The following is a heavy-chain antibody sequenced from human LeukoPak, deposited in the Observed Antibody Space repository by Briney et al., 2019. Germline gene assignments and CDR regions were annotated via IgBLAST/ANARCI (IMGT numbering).Heavy chain of an antibody. Sequence: PGRSLRLSCAASGFTFSSYGMHWVRQAPGKGLEWVAVIWYDGSNKYHADSVKGRFTISRDNSKNTLYLQMNSLRAEDTAVYYCAKKGATTGDFDYWGQGTLVTVSS. CDR3: AKKGATTGDFDY. D-gene: IGHD1-26*01. J-gene: IGHJ4*02. CDR2: IWYDGSNK. V-gene: IGHV3-33*06. CDR1: GFTFSSYG.